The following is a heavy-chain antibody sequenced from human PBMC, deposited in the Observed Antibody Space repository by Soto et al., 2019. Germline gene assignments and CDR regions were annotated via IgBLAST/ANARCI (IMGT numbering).Heavy chain of an antibody. CDR3: ARLPPYSSPSGWFDP. CDR1: GGSISSSSYY. D-gene: IGHD6-19*01. J-gene: IGHJ5*02. CDR2: IYCSGST. V-gene: IGHV4-39*01. Sequence: PSETLSLTCTVSGGSISSSSYYWGWIRQPPGKGLEWIGSIYCSGSTYYNPSLKSRVTISVDTSKNQFSLKLSSVTAADTAVYYCARLPPYSSPSGWFDPWGQGTLVTVSS.